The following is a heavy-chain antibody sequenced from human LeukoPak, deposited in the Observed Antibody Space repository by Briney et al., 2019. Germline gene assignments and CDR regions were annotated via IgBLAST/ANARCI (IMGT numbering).Heavy chain of an antibody. CDR2: ISSSGSTI. D-gene: IGHD6-13*01. J-gene: IGHJ2*01. CDR1: GFTFSSYE. CDR3: AREGVSSNWDNWYFDL. Sequence: GGSLRLSRAASGFTFSSYEMNWVRQAPGKGLEWVSYISSSGSTIYYADSVKGRFTISRDNAKNSLYLQMNSLTAGDTAVYYCAREGVSSNWDNWYFDLWGRGTLVTVSS. V-gene: IGHV3-48*03.